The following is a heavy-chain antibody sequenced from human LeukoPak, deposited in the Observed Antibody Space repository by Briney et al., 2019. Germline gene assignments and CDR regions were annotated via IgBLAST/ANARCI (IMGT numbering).Heavy chain of an antibody. D-gene: IGHD5-12*01. CDR2: IYHVGGT. J-gene: IGHJ5*02. Sequence: EWIGSIYHVGGTYYNPSLKSRVTISIDTSKNQFSLKLTSVTAADTAIYYCARDGRSGYEDLWGPGTLVTASS. CDR3: ARDGRSGYEDL. V-gene: IGHV4-38-2*02.